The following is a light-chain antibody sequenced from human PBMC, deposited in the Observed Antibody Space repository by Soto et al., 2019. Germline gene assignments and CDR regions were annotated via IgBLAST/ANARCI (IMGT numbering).Light chain of an antibody. CDR2: GAS. CDR1: QSVSSN. CDR3: QQYNNWPPLT. J-gene: IGKJ4*01. V-gene: IGKV3-15*01. Sequence: EIVMTQSPATLSVSPGERATLSCRASQSVSSNLAWYQQKPGQAPRLLIYGASTSATGIPARFSGSGSGTEFTLTISSLPSEDFAVYYCQQYNNWPPLTFGGGTKVEIK.